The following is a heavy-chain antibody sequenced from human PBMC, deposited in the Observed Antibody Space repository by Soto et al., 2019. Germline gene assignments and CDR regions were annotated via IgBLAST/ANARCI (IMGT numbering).Heavy chain of an antibody. D-gene: IGHD5-12*01. Sequence: TGGSLRLSCAASGFTFNSYWMHWVRQAPGKGLVWVSRINSDGSITNYADSVKGRFTISRDNAKNTLYLQKDHDEDFGYDLDYFNYWGQGTLVTVSS. CDR1: GFTFNSYW. CDR2: INSDGSIT. CDR3: NY. J-gene: IGHJ4*02. V-gene: IGHV3-74*01.